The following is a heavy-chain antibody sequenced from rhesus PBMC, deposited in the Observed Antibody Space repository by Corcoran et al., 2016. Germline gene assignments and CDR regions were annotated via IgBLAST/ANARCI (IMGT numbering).Heavy chain of an antibody. V-gene: IGHV4-143*01. Sequence: QVHLQESGPGLVKPSETLSLTCTVSGGSISDHYYWNWIRQSPGKELEWSGRIYGSSGSTSYNPSLKSRVTSSKDTSKNHFSLSRTSVTAADTAVYYCATAYSGNFYIDYWGQGVLVTVSS. J-gene: IGHJ4*01. D-gene: IGHD3-16*01. CDR1: GGSISDHYY. CDR2: IYGSSGST. CDR3: ATAYSGNFYIDY.